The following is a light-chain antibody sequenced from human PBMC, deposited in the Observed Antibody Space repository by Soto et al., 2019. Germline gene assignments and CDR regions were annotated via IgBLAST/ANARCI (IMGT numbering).Light chain of an antibody. V-gene: IGKV1-39*01. CDR3: QQLSSYPVT. CDR1: QSISSY. J-gene: IGKJ1*01. CDR2: AAS. Sequence: DIQMTQSPSSLSASVGDRVTITCRASQSISSYLNWYQQKPGKAPKLLIYAASSLQSGVPSRFSGSGSGTDFTLTISSLQPEDFATYYCQQLSSYPVTFGQGTKVDIK.